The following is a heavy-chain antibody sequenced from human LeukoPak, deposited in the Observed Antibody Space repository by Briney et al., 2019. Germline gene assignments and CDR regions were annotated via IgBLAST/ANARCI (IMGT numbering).Heavy chain of an antibody. V-gene: IGHV7-4-1*02. CDR1: GYTFTSYA. J-gene: IGHJ1*01. CDR2: INTNTGNP. Sequence: ASVKVSCKASGYTFTSYAMNWVRQAPGQGLEWMGWINTNTGNPTYAQGFTGRFVFSLDTSVSTAYLQISSLKAEDTAVYYCARVGVFSVLRYFDWLSAEYFQHWGQGTLVTVSS. D-gene: IGHD3-9*01. CDR3: ARVGVFSVLRYFDWLSAEYFQH.